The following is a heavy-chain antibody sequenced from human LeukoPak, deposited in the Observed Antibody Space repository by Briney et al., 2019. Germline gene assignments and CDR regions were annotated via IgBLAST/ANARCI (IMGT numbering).Heavy chain of an antibody. CDR1: GDSISSYY. Sequence: PSETLSLTCSVSGDSISSYYWSWIRQPPGKGLEWIGYIYDSGSTNYNPSLKSRVTISIDTSKNQFSLKLSSVTAADTAVYYCARGPYWYFDLWGRGTLVTVSS. CDR3: ARGPYWYFDL. CDR2: IYDSGST. J-gene: IGHJ2*01. V-gene: IGHV4-59*12.